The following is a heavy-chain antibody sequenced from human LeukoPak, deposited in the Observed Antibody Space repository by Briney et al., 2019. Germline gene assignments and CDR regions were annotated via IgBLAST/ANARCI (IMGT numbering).Heavy chain of an antibody. Sequence: SETLSLTCTVSGGSVSSGTYYWNWIRQPPGKGLEWIGSIYYSATIYYNPSLKSRVTISLDTSKSQFSLKLTSVTAADTAIYYCAREPRVTTKVWFDPWGQGTLVTVSS. CDR2: IYYSATI. CDR3: AREPRVTTKVWFDP. J-gene: IGHJ5*02. CDR1: GGSVSSGTYY. D-gene: IGHD4-17*01. V-gene: IGHV4-61*01.